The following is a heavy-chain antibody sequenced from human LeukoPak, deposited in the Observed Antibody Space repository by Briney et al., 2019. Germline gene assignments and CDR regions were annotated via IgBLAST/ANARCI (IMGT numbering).Heavy chain of an antibody. CDR1: GGSISSGGYY. CDR3: AREIEVEQLGFLSDY. CDR2: IYYSGST. Sequence: SQTLSLTCTVSGGSISSGGYYWSWIRQHPGKGLEWIGYIYYSGSTYYNPSLKSRVTISVDTSKNQFSLKLSSVTAADTAVYYCAREIEVEQLGFLSDYWGQGTLVTVSS. J-gene: IGHJ4*02. D-gene: IGHD6-6*01. V-gene: IGHV4-31*03.